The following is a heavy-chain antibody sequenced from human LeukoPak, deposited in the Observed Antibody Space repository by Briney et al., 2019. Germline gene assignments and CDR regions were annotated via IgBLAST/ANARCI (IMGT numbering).Heavy chain of an antibody. V-gene: IGHV3-7*01. CDR3: ARGVGCSSTSCYYSDY. CDR1: GFTFSSYW. Sequence: PGGSLRLSCAASGFTFSSYWMSWVRQAPGKGLEWVANIKQDGSEKYYVDSVKGRFTISRDNAKNSLYLQMNSLRVGDTAVYYCARGVGCSSTSCYYSDYWGQGTLVIVSS. CDR2: IKQDGSEK. J-gene: IGHJ4*02. D-gene: IGHD2-2*01.